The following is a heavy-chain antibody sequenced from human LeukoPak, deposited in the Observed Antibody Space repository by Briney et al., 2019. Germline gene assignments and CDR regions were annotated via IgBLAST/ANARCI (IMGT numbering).Heavy chain of an antibody. D-gene: IGHD6-19*01. V-gene: IGHV3-9*01. J-gene: IGHJ5*02. CDR2: ISWNSGDV. CDR3: ARAASSGWYQSWFDP. CDR1: GFSFGGYA. Sequence: PGGSLRLSCAASGFSFGGYALHWVRQAPGKGLEWVASISWNSGDVVHADSVKGRFTISRDNAKNSLYLQMNSLRAEDTAVYYCARAASSGWYQSWFDPWGQGTLVTVSS.